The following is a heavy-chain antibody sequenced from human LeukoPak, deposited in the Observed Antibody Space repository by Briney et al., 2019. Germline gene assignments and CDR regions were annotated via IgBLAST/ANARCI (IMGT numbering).Heavy chain of an antibody. CDR3: ARQIPQSIAVAGYDY. Sequence: ASVKVSCKASGYTFTGYYMHWVRQTPGQGLEWMGWINPNSGGTHYAQKFQGRVTMTRETSISPAYMDLSRLISDNTAVYFCARQIPQSIAVAGYDYWGQGTLVTVSS. V-gene: IGHV1-2*02. CDR2: INPNSGGT. D-gene: IGHD6-19*01. J-gene: IGHJ4*02. CDR1: GYTFTGYY.